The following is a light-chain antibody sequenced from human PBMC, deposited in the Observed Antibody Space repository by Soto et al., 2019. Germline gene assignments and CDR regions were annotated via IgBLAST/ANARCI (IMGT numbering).Light chain of an antibody. CDR3: GSFAASNNLL. CDR1: GSDVGGYNY. V-gene: IGLV2-8*01. CDR2: DVS. J-gene: IGLJ2*01. Sequence: QSALTQPPSASGSPGQSVTISCTGTGSDVGGYNYVSWYQQHPGKAPKLVIFDVSRRPSGVPDRFSDSKSGNTASLTVSGLQAEDEADYYCGSFAASNNLLFGRGTKLTVL.